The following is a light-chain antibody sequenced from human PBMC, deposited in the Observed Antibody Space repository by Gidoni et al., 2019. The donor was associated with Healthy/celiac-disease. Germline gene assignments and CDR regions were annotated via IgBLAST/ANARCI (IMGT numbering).Light chain of an antibody. V-gene: IGKV4-1*01. J-gene: IGKJ5*01. CDR2: WAS. CDR1: QSVLYSSNNKNY. Sequence: EIVLNYSPDSLAVPLGERATINCKSSQSVLYSSNNKNYLAWYQQKPGQPPKLLIYWASTRESGVPDRFSGSGSGTDFTLTISSLQAEDVAVYYCQQYYSTPPITFGQGTRLEIK. CDR3: QQYYSTPPIT.